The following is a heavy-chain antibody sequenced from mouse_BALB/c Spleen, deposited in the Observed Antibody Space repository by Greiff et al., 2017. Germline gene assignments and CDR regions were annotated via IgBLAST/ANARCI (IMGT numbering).Heavy chain of an antibody. V-gene: IGHV2-9*02. CDR3: ARDLGYDEGAWFAY. D-gene: IGHD2-2*01. CDR2: IWAGGST. J-gene: IGHJ3*01. CDR1: GFSLTSYG. Sequence: VQLQQSGPGLVAPSQSLSITCTVSGFSLTSYGVHWVRQPPGKGLEWLGVIWAGGSTNYNSALMSRLSISKDNSKSQVFLKMNSLQTDDTAMYYGARDLGYDEGAWFAYWGQGTLVTVSA.